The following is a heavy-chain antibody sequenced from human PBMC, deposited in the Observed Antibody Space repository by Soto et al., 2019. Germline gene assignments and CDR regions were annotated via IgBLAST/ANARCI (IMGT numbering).Heavy chain of an antibody. J-gene: IGHJ5*02. CDR1: GGTFSTYA. CDR3: ARQMVNSGWYYGNWFDP. Sequence: SVKVSCKGSGGTFSTYAISWVRQAPGKGLEWMGGIIPIFNTAKYAQKFQGRVTITADKSTSTAHMELSSLRSEDTAVYYCARQMVNSGWYYGNWFDPWGQGTLVTVSS. V-gene: IGHV1-69*06. CDR2: IIPIFNTA. D-gene: IGHD6-19*01.